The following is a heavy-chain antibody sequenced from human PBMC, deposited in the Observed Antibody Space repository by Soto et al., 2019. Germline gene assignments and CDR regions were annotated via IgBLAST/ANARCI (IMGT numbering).Heavy chain of an antibody. CDR2: IYYSGGT. Sequence: SETLSLTCTVSGGSISSGGYYWSWIRQHPGKGLEWIGYIYYSGGTYYNPSLKSRVTISVDTSKNQFSLKLSSVTAADTAVYYCARDLTYYDFWSGYHVAKNYYGMDVWGQGTTVTVSS. D-gene: IGHD3-3*01. V-gene: IGHV4-31*03. CDR1: GGSISSGGYY. CDR3: ARDLTYYDFWSGYHVAKNYYGMDV. J-gene: IGHJ6*02.